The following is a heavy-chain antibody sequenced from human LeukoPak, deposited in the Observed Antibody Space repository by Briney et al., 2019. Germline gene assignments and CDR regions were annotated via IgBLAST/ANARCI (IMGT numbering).Heavy chain of an antibody. CDR3: ARLGADYYGSGSYVGYFDY. D-gene: IGHD3-10*01. V-gene: IGHV4-59*01. CDR2: IYYSGST. Sequence: PSETLSLTCTVSGGSISSYYWSWIRQPRGKGLEWIGYIYYSGSTNYNPSLKSRVTISVDTSKNQFSLKLSSVTAADTAVYYCARLGADYYGSGSYVGYFDYWGQGTLVTVSS. J-gene: IGHJ4*02. CDR1: GGSISSYY.